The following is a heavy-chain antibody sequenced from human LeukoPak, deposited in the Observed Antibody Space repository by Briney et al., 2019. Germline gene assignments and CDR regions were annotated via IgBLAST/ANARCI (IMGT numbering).Heavy chain of an antibody. CDR1: GGSISSYY. Sequence: SETLSLTCTVSGGSISSYYWSWIRQPPGKGLEWIGYIYTSGSTNYNPSLKSRVTISVDTSKNQFSLKLSSVTAADTAVYYCARHWGGLDAFDIWGQGTMVTVSS. D-gene: IGHD3-16*01. V-gene: IGHV4-4*09. J-gene: IGHJ3*02. CDR3: ARHWGGLDAFDI. CDR2: IYTSGST.